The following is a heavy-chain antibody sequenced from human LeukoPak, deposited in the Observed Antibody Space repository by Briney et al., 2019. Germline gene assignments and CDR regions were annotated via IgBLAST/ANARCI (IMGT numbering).Heavy chain of an antibody. CDR1: GGTFSSYA. J-gene: IGHJ5*02. D-gene: IGHD6-6*01. CDR3: ARAIAARLTGGSFDP. Sequence: GASVKVSCKASGGTFSSYAINWVRQAPGQGLEWMGWISAYNGNTNYAQKLQGRVTMTTDTSTSTAYMELRSLRSDDTAVYYCARAIAARLTGGSFDPWGQGTLVTVSS. CDR2: ISAYNGNT. V-gene: IGHV1-18*01.